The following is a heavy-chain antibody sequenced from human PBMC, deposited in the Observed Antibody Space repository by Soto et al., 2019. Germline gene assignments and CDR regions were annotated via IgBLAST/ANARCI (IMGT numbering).Heavy chain of an antibody. CDR1: GGTFSSYA. D-gene: IGHD5-18*01. CDR2: IIPIFGTA. CDR3: ARGPSSTAIVLYYYGMDV. Sequence: GASVKVSCKASGGTFSSYAIGWVRQAPGQGLEWMGGIIPIFGTANYAQKFQGRVTITADESTSTAYMELSSLRSEDTAVYYCARGPSSTAIVLYYYGMDVWGQGTTVTVSS. V-gene: IGHV1-69*13. J-gene: IGHJ6*02.